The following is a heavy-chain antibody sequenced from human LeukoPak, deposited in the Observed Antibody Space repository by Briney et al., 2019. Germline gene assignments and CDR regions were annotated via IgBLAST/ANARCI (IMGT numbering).Heavy chain of an antibody. CDR1: DYSISNAYY. Sequence: KPSETLSLTCAVSDYSISNAYYWGWIRQPPGKGLEWIGSISHGGSTHYNASLKSRVTISLEASKNQFPLRLSSVTTADTAVYYCARQADVPSSIGYFDFWGQGAPVTVSS. V-gene: IGHV4-38-2*01. CDR3: ARQADVPSSIGYFDF. CDR2: ISHGGST. J-gene: IGHJ4*02. D-gene: IGHD2/OR15-2a*01.